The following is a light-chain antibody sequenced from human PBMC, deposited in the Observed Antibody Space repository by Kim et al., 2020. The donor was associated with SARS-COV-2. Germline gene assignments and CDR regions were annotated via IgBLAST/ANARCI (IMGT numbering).Light chain of an antibody. J-gene: IGLJ2*01. Sequence: PGGTVTLTCGSSTGPVTSDHYPYWIQQKPGQAPRTLMWDASNKHSWTPARFSGSLLGGKVVLTLSAAQPEDEAEYFCLLSYSGALVFGGGTQLTVL. V-gene: IGLV7-46*01. CDR2: DAS. CDR1: TGPVTSDHY. CDR3: LLSYSGALV.